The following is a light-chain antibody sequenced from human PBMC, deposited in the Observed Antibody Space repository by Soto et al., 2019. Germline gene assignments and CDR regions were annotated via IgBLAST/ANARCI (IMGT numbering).Light chain of an antibody. J-gene: IGKJ1*01. Sequence: DIQMTQSPSSLSASVGDKVAITCRASQGISNYLAWYQQKPGKVPKLLIYAASTLQSGVPSRLSGSGSGTEFSLTISSLQPDDFATYYCQQYSSHSTFGQGTQVDI. CDR2: AAS. CDR3: QQYSSHST. V-gene: IGKV1-27*01. CDR1: QGISNY.